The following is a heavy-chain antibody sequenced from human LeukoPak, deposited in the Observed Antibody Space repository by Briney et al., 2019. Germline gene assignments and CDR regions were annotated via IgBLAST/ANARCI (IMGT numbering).Heavy chain of an antibody. CDR3: ARLLIYCSSTSCHFDY. D-gene: IGHD2-2*01. Sequence: ASETLSLPCTFSGGSVRSNNYYWGWIRQPPGTGLEWIGEINHSGSTNTNNNPSLECRVTISVDTSKNQFSLRLSSVTAADTAMYYCARLLIYCSSTSCHFDYWGQGTLVTVSS. J-gene: IGHJ4*02. CDR2: INHSGSTNT. V-gene: IGHV4-39*01. CDR1: GGSVRSNNYY.